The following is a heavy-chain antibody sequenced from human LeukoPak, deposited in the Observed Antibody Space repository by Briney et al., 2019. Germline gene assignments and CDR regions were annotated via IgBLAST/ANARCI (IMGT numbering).Heavy chain of an antibody. CDR2: IIPIFGTA. CDR3: ARVSVPYYYGSSNYGRFDY. Sequence: SVKVSCKASGGTFSSYAISWVRQAPGQGLEWMGEIIPIFGTANYAQKLQGRVTITTDESTSTGYMELSSLRSEDTAVYYCARVSVPYYYGSSNYGRFDYWGQGTLVTVSS. D-gene: IGHD3-22*01. V-gene: IGHV1-69*05. CDR1: GGTFSSYA. J-gene: IGHJ4*02.